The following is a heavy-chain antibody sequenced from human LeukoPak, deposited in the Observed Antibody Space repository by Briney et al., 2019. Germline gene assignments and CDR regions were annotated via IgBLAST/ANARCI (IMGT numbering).Heavy chain of an antibody. J-gene: IGHJ4*02. CDR3: ARHAMVRGVITRLKGPATYYFDY. CDR2: INHSGST. V-gene: IGHV4-34*01. CDR1: GGSFSGYY. D-gene: IGHD3-10*01. Sequence: KPSETLSLTCAVYGGSFSGYYWSWIRQPPGKGLEWIGEINHSGSTNYNPSLKSRVTISVDTSKNQFSLKLSSVTAADTAVYYCARHAMVRGVITRLKGPATYYFDYWGQGTLVTVSS.